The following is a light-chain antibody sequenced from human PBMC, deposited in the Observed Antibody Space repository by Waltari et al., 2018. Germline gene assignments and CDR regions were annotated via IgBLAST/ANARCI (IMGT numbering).Light chain of an antibody. Sequence: VIWMTQSPSLLSASPGDRVTITCRMSQGISTYLAWYQQKPGRAPDLLIYGASILHSGVPSRFSGSASGTDFTLTISSLQSEDVATYYCQHYYNFPWTFGQGTKVEIK. CDR2: GAS. CDR3: QHYYNFPWT. J-gene: IGKJ1*01. CDR1: QGISTY. V-gene: IGKV1D-8*03.